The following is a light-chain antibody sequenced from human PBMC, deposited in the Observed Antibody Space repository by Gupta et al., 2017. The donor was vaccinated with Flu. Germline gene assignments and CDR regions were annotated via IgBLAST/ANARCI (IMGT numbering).Light chain of an antibody. J-gene: IGLJ3*02. Sequence: QSVLTQPPSASGTPGQRVTISCSGSSSNIGSNTVHWYQQLPGTAPKLLMYSYNQRPSGVPDRFSGSRSGTAASLAIRGLQSEDEAHYFCAAWDDSLNGPVFGGGTKLTVL. CDR1: SSNIGSNT. V-gene: IGLV1-44*01. CDR2: SYN. CDR3: AAWDDSLNGPV.